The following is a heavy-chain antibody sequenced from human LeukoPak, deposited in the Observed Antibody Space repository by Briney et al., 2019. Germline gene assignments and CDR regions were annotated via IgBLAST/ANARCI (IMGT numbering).Heavy chain of an antibody. CDR1: GFTFSSYG. CDR3: AKSLSGYSSSCYCFDC. CDR2: TRFDGSNK. Sequence: GGSLRLSCAASGFTFSSYGMHWVRQAPGKGLDWVAFTRFDGSNKYYADSVKGRFTVSRDNSRNTLYLQMNSLRTEVTAVYYCAKSLSGYSSSCYCFDCWGQGTLVTVSS. V-gene: IGHV3-30*02. J-gene: IGHJ4*02. D-gene: IGHD6-13*01.